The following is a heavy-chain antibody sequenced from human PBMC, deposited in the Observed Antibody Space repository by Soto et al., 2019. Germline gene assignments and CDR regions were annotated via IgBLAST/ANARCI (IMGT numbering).Heavy chain of an antibody. CDR1: GFTFSDYY. CDR3: ARRVVRGVGIGYYYYYMDV. CDR2: ISSSGSTI. J-gene: IGHJ6*03. D-gene: IGHD3-10*01. Sequence: PGGSLRLSCAASGFTFSDYYMSWIRQAPGKGLEWVSYISSSGSTIYYADSVKGRFTISRGNAKNSLYLQMNSLRAEDTAVYYCARRVVRGVGIGYYYYYMDVWGKGTTVTVSS. V-gene: IGHV3-11*01.